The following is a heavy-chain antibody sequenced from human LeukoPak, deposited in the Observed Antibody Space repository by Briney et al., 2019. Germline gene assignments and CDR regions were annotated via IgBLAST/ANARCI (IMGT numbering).Heavy chain of an antibody. Sequence: SETLSLTCSVSGGFNTHYYWSWIRQPPGKGLEWIGYIYHSGSTSYNPSLKSRVTISVDTSKNQFSLKLSSVTAADTAVYYCARLGHCSGGSCYDFDYWGQGTLVTVSS. CDR1: GGFNTHYY. D-gene: IGHD2-15*01. CDR2: IYHSGST. J-gene: IGHJ4*02. CDR3: ARLGHCSGGSCYDFDY. V-gene: IGHV4-59*08.